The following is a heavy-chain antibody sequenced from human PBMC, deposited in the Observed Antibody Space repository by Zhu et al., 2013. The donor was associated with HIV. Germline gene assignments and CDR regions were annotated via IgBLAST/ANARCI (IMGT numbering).Heavy chain of an antibody. CDR1: GYTLSTYY. CDR2: INPGRGST. J-gene: IGHJ5*02. V-gene: IGHV1-46*01. CDR3: ARDHSGSYWGWFDP. D-gene: IGHD1-26*01. Sequence: QVQLVQSGAEMKKPGASVTVSCKASGYTLSTYYIHWVRQAPGQGLEWMGLINPGRGSTSYAQKFQGRITMTRDTSTSAVYMELSSLRSDDTAVYYCARDHSGSYWGWFDPWGQGTLVTVSS.